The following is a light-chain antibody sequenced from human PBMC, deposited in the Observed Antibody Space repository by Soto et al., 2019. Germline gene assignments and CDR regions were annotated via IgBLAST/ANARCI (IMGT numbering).Light chain of an antibody. CDR1: QTVTSSF. CDR3: QQYGSSPRT. Sequence: EIVLTQSPGTLSLSPGERATLSCRASQTVTSSFLAWYQQKPGQAPRLLIYGASNRATDIPDRFSGSGSGTAFTLAISRVGPEDSAVYYCQQYGSSPRTFGQGTKVEIK. V-gene: IGKV3-20*01. J-gene: IGKJ1*01. CDR2: GAS.